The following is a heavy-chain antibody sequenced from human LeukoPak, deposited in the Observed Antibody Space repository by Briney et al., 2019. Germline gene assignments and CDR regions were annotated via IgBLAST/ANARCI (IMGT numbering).Heavy chain of an antibody. Sequence: GGSLRLSCAASGFTFSSYAMSWVRQAPGKGLEWVSAISGSGGSTYYADSVKGRFTISRDSSKNTLYLQMNSLRAEDTAVYYCAKLVEYYDFWSGYYSNYGMDVWGQGTTVTVSS. CDR3: AKLVEYYDFWSGYYSNYGMDV. V-gene: IGHV3-23*01. CDR2: ISGSGGST. D-gene: IGHD3-3*01. J-gene: IGHJ6*02. CDR1: GFTFSSYA.